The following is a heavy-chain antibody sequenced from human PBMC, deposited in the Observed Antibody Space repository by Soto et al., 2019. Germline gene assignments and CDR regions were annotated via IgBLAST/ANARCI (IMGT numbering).Heavy chain of an antibody. CDR3: ARKTGVPAAPGTYYYYSYMDV. CDR2: ISAYYGNT. D-gene: IGHD2-2*01. J-gene: IGHJ6*03. Sequence: QVQLVQSGAEVKKPGASVKVSCKASGYPFTSYGISWVRQAPGQGLERMGWISAYYGNTNYEQKLQGRITMTTDTSSTTAHMELRSLGDDDTAVYYCARKTGVPAAPGTYYYYSYMDVWGKGTTVTVSS. V-gene: IGHV1-18*01. CDR1: GYPFTSYG.